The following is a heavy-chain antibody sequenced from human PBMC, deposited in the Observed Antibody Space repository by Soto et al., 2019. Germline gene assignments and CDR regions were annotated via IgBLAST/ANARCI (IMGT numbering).Heavy chain of an antibody. D-gene: IGHD3-10*01. CDR3: AKVPSDRGYYYYGMDA. CDR2: ISYDRRDK. V-gene: IGHV3-30*18. Sequence: QVQLVESGGVVVQPGRSLRLACAASGFNFNAYAMHWVRQAPGKGLEWVAVISYDRRDKYYADSVKGRFTISRDNSKNTLYLQMNSLRPEDTAVYYCAKVPSDRGYYYYGMDAWGQGTTVTVS. CDR1: GFNFNAYA. J-gene: IGHJ6*02.